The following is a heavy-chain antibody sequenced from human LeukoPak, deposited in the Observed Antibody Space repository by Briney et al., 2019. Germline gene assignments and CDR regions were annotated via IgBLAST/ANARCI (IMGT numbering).Heavy chain of an antibody. V-gene: IGHV3-53*04. D-gene: IGHD1-26*01. CDR2: IYSGGST. J-gene: IGHJ3*02. CDR1: GFTVSNNF. Sequence: GSLRLSCAVSGFTVSNNFMSWVRQAPGTGLEWVSVIYSGGSTYYADSVKGRFTISRHNSKNTLYLEMNSLRAEDTAVYYCARLTKLHAFDIWGQGTMVTVSS. CDR3: ARLTKLHAFDI.